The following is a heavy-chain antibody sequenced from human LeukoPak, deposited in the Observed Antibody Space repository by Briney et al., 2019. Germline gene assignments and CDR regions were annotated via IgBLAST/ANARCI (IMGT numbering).Heavy chain of an antibody. D-gene: IGHD3-10*01. CDR3: VRQRGRRVWFDP. CDR2: IYYSGSI. J-gene: IGHJ5*02. V-gene: IGHV4-59*08. CDR1: TGAISGYY. Sequence: SETLSLTCTVSTGAISGYYWSWIRQPPGKGLEWIGYIYYSGSINYNPSLQSRVTISVDTSNNQFSLRLRSVTAADTAVYYCVRQRGRRVWFDPWGQGTLVTVSS.